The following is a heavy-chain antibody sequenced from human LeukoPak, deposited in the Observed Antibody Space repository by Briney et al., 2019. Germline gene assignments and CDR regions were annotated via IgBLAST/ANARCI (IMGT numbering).Heavy chain of an antibody. V-gene: IGHV3-53*01. D-gene: IGHD3-10*01. CDR2: IYSDGSI. Sequence: PGGSLRLSCAASGFSVGGNYISWVRQAPGKGLEWVSMIYSDGSIFHADPVKGRFTMSRDNSKNTLYLQMNSLRAEDTAIYYCAKTSGSGNYYYYYYGMDVWGQGTTVTVSS. CDR1: GFSVGGNY. J-gene: IGHJ6*02. CDR3: AKTSGSGNYYYYYYGMDV.